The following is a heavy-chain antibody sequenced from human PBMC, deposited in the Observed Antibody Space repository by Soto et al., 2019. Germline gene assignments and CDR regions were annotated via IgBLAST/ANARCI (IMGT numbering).Heavy chain of an antibody. J-gene: IGHJ6*02. V-gene: IGHV1-69*06. Sequence: SVKVSCKASGGTFSIYAISWVRQAPVQGLEWMGGIIPIFGTANYAQKFQGRVTITADKSTSTAYMELSSLRSEDTAVYYCARVPVVVVPAAIRGFYYYGMDVWGQGTTVTVSS. CDR3: ARVPVVVVPAAIRGFYYYGMDV. D-gene: IGHD2-2*02. CDR2: IIPIFGTA. CDR1: GGTFSIYA.